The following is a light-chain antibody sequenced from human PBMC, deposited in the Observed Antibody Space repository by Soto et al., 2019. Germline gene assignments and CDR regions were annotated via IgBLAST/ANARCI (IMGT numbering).Light chain of an antibody. CDR2: WSS. CDR1: QSVLYSSNNKNY. V-gene: IGKV4-1*01. J-gene: IGKJ1*01. CDR3: QQYCSTPPT. Sequence: DIVMTQSPDSLAVSLGERATINCMSSQSVLYSSNNKNYLSWYQQKPGQPPKLLIYWSSTRESGVPDRFSGSGSGTDFTLTISSLQAEDVAVYYCQQYCSTPPTFGQGTKVEIK.